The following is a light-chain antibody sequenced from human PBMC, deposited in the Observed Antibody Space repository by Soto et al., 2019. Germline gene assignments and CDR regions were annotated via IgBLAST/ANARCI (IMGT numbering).Light chain of an antibody. J-gene: IGKJ3*01. CDR2: GAS. CDR1: QSVSSN. CDR3: QQYHDWPSFT. Sequence: ERVMTQSPATLSVSPGERATLSCRASQSVSSNVAWYQQKPGQAPRLLIYGASTRATGIPARFSGGGSGTEFTLTISSLQSEDFAVYFCQQYHDWPSFTFGPGTKVDLK. V-gene: IGKV3-15*01.